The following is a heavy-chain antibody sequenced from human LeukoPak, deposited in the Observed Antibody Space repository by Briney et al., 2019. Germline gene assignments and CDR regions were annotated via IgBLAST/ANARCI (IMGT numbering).Heavy chain of an antibody. CDR3: ARVRAMITFGGVIDHSDY. D-gene: IGHD3-16*02. CDR1: GYTFTSYD. Sequence: LGASVKVSCKASGYTFTSYDINWVRQATGQGLEWMGWMNPNSGNTGYAQKFQGRVTMTRNTSISTAYMELSSLRSEDTAVYYCARVRAMITFGGVIDHSDYWGQGTLVTVSS. V-gene: IGHV1-8*01. CDR2: MNPNSGNT. J-gene: IGHJ4*02.